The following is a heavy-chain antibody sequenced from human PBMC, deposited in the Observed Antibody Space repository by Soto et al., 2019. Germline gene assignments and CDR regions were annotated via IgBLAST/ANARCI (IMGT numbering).Heavy chain of an antibody. CDR3: AKSRIFGVERGAFDI. CDR2: ISWNSGSI. J-gene: IGHJ3*02. CDR1: GFTFDDYA. Sequence: EVQLVESGGGLVQPGRSLRLSCAASGFTFDDYAMHWVRQAPGKGLEGVSGISWNSGSIGYADSVKGRFTISRDNAKNSLYLQMNSLRAENTALYYCAKSRIFGVERGAFDIWGQGTMVTVSS. V-gene: IGHV3-9*01. D-gene: IGHD3-3*02.